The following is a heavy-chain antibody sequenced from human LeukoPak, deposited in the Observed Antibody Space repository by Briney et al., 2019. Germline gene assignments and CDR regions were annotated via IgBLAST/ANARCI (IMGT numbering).Heavy chain of an antibody. Sequence: PSETLSLTCAVYGGSFSGYYWSWVRQPPGKGLEWIGEINHRGSASYNPSLKSRLTISKDKFKNQFSLKLTSVTVADTAVYFCARVKAVAGTLPRLLDYWGQGTLVTVSS. V-gene: IGHV4-34*01. J-gene: IGHJ4*01. CDR1: GGSFSGYY. D-gene: IGHD6-19*01. CDR3: ARVKAVAGTLPRLLDY. CDR2: INHRGSA.